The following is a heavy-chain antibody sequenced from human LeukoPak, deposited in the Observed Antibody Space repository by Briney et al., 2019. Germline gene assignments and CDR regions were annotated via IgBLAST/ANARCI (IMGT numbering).Heavy chain of an antibody. Sequence: GGSLRLSCAASGFTFSTSGMNWVRQAPGKGLEWVAYISSRSESKYYAASVKGRFTISRDNAHNSLYLQMNSLRDDDTAVYYCARVWQLGVWGQGTAVTVPS. J-gene: IGHJ6*02. CDR2: ISSRSESK. CDR3: ARVWQLGV. CDR1: GFTFSTSG. D-gene: IGHD3-16*01. V-gene: IGHV3-48*02.